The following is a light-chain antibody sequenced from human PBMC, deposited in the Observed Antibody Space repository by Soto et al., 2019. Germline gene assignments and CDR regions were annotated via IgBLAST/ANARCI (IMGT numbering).Light chain of an antibody. Sequence: EIVLTQSPGTLSMSPGERATLSCRASQSVSGNLAWYQQKPGQAPSLLLYGASTRATGIPARFSGSGSGTEFSLTISSLQSEDFAIYYCQQYNNWPTITFGQGTRLEIK. J-gene: IGKJ5*01. V-gene: IGKV3-15*01. CDR3: QQYNNWPTIT. CDR2: GAS. CDR1: QSVSGN.